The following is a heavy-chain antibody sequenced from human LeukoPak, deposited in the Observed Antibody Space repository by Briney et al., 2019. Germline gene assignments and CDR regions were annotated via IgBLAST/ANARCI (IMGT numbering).Heavy chain of an antibody. D-gene: IGHD6-6*01. J-gene: IGHJ4*02. Sequence: SVKVSCKASGGTFSSYAISWVRQAPGQGLEWMGGIIPICGTANYAQKFQGRVTITTDESTSTAYMELSSLRSEDTAVYYCASGFPGYSSSIGDYWGQGTLVTVSS. CDR1: GGTFSSYA. V-gene: IGHV1-69*05. CDR3: ASGFPGYSSSIGDY. CDR2: IIPICGTA.